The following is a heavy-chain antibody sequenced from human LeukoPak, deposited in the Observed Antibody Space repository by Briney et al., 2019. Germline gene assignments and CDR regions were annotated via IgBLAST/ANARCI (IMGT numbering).Heavy chain of an antibody. CDR1: GFTVSSNY. Sequence: GGSLRLSCAASGFTVSSNYMSWVRQAPGKGLEWVSVIYSGGSTYYADSVKGRFTISRDNSKNTLYLQMNSLRAEDTAVYYCATRRRGELREEFDYWGQGTLVTVSS. CDR3: ATRRRGELREEFDY. D-gene: IGHD1-26*01. J-gene: IGHJ4*02. V-gene: IGHV3-66*01. CDR2: IYSGGST.